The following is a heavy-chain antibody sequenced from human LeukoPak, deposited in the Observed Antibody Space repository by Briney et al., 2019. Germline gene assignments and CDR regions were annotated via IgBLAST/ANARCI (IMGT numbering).Heavy chain of an antibody. V-gene: IGHV3-30*04. CDR1: GFTFSSYA. D-gene: IGHD3-10*01. CDR3: AKRPGYYGSGSYYMDEYFQH. Sequence: GGSLRLSCAASGFTFSSYAMHWVRQAPGKGLEGVAVISYDGGNKYYADSVKGRFTISRDNSKNTLYLQMNSLRAEDTAVYYCAKRPGYYGSGSYYMDEYFQHWGQGTLVTVSS. J-gene: IGHJ1*01. CDR2: ISYDGGNK.